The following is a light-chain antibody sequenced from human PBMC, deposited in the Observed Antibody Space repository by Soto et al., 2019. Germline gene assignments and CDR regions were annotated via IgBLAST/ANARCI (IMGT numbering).Light chain of an antibody. CDR1: SSDVGDYNY. CDR2: EVS. J-gene: IGLJ2*01. CDR3: CSYAGTYTEV. V-gene: IGLV2-11*01. Sequence: QSALTQPRSVSGSPGQSVTISCTGTSSDVGDYNYVSWYQQHPGKAPKFIIYEVSKRPSGVPDRFSGSKSGNTASLTISGLKAEDEADYYCCSYAGTYTEVFGVGTKLTVL.